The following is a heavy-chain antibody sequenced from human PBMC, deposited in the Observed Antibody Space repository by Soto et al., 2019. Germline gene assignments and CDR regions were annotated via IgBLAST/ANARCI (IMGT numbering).Heavy chain of an antibody. CDR3: ARNHEDSAMFYAFDI. Sequence: ASVKVSCKASGYTFTGYYMHWVRQAPGQGLEWMGWINPNSGGTNYAQKFQGWVTMTRDTSISTAYMELSRLRSDDTAVYYCARNHEDSAMFYAFDIWGQGTMVTVSS. CDR2: INPNSGGT. CDR1: GYTFTGYY. J-gene: IGHJ3*02. D-gene: IGHD3-10*02. V-gene: IGHV1-2*04.